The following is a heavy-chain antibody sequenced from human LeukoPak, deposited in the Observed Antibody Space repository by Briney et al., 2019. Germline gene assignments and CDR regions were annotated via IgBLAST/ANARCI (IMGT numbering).Heavy chain of an antibody. Sequence: PGRSLRLSCAASGFTFSSYAMHWVRQAPGKGLEWVAVISYDGSNKYYADSVKGRFTISRDNSKNTLYLQMNSLRAEDTAVYYCASSIDPPGTPTLYYYYGMDVWGQGTTVTVSS. J-gene: IGHJ6*02. V-gene: IGHV3-30-3*01. CDR3: ASSIDPPGTPTLYYYYGMDV. D-gene: IGHD6-13*01. CDR2: ISYDGSNK. CDR1: GFTFSSYA.